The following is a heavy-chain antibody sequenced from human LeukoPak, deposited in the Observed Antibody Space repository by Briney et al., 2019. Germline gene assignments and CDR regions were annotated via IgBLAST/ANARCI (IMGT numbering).Heavy chain of an antibody. V-gene: IGHV4-34*01. D-gene: IGHD3-16*01. Sequence: PSETLSLTCAVYGGSFSGYYWSWIRQPPGEGLEWIGDINHSGSTNYNPSLKSRVTISVDTSKNQFSLKLSSVTAADTAVYYCASRGARHVRKIFDYWGQGTLVTVSS. CDR1: GGSFSGYY. CDR2: INHSGST. CDR3: ASRGARHVRKIFDY. J-gene: IGHJ4*02.